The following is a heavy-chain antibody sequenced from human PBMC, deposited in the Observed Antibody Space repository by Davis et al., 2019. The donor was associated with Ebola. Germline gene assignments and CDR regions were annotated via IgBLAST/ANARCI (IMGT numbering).Heavy chain of an antibody. CDR2: INHSGST. V-gene: IGHV4-34*01. CDR1: GGSFSGYY. J-gene: IGHJ5*02. Sequence: MPSETLSLTCAVYGGSFSGYYWSWIRQPPGKGLEWIGEINHSGSTNYNPSLKSRVTISVDTSKNQFSLKLSSVTAADTAVYYCARRLLRFLEWLPRDWFDPWGQGTLVTVSS. D-gene: IGHD3-3*01. CDR3: ARRLLRFLEWLPRDWFDP.